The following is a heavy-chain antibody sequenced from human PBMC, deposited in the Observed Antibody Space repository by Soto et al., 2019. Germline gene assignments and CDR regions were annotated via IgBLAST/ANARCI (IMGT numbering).Heavy chain of an antibody. CDR2: IWYDGTNT. Sequence: QVQLVESGGGVVRPGRSLRLACEASGFSFSTYGMHWVRQAPGKGLQWVAVIWYDGTNTYYADSVKGRFTISRDNSKDTLYLEMNNLRAEDTAVYYCARVETPLIHSDHYYYCMDVWGQGTTVTVSS. J-gene: IGHJ6*02. D-gene: IGHD5-18*01. V-gene: IGHV3-33*01. CDR1: GFSFSTYG. CDR3: ARVETPLIHSDHYYYCMDV.